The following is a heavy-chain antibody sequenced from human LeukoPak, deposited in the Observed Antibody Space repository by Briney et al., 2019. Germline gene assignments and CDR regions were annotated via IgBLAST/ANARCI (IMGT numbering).Heavy chain of an antibody. V-gene: IGHV6-1*01. J-gene: IGHJ4*02. D-gene: IGHD1-26*01. CDR2: TYYRAKWYN. CDR3: ARVVGREVDY. Sequence: SQTLSLTCAISGGTVSSNSAAWNWIRQSPSRGLEWLGRTYYRAKWYNGYAVSVKIRITIKPDTSKNQFCLQLNAVTPEDTSVYSCARVVGREVDYWGQGTLVTVSS. CDR1: GGTVSSNSAA.